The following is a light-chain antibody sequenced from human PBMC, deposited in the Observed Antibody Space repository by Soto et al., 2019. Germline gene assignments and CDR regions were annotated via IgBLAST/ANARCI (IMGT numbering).Light chain of an antibody. V-gene: IGKV3-20*01. J-gene: IGKJ1*01. CDR1: QSVSSSS. Sequence: LTHPPSHVSGSTGERATLSCRASQSVSSSSLAWCQQKPGQAPRLLIYGASSRATGIPARFSGSGSGTHSTLISSILAPEDSVLHYWQQYGRPPRTFGQGTKVDNK. CDR3: QQYGRPPRT. CDR2: GAS.